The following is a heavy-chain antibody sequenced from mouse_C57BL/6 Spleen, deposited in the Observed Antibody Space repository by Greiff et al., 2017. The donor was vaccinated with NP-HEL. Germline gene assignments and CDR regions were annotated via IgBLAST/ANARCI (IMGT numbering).Heavy chain of an antibody. Sequence: LVESGPELVKPGASVKISCKASGYSFTDYNMNWVKQSNGKSLEWIGVINPNYGTTSYNQKFKGKATLTVDQSSSTAYMQLNSLTSEDSAVYYCARKGKGLYRYAMDYWGQGTSVTVSS. D-gene: IGHD1-1*01. CDR1: GYSFTDYN. CDR3: ARKGKGLYRYAMDY. CDR2: INPNYGTT. V-gene: IGHV1-39*01. J-gene: IGHJ4*01.